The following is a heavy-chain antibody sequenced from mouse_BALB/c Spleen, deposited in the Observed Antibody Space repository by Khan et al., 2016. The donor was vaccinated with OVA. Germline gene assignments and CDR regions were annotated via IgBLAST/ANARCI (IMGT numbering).Heavy chain of an antibody. D-gene: IGHD1-1*01. V-gene: IGHV5-6-5*01. CDR2: IGSGGST. Sequence: EVELVESGGGLVKPGGSLRLSCAASGFTFSRHAMSWVRQTPEKRLEWVASIGSGGSTYYPDSVKGRFTISSDNARNILYLQMSSLRSEDSAMYYCARVNGSSGVDYWGQGTTLTVSS. J-gene: IGHJ2*01. CDR1: GFTFSRHA. CDR3: ARVNGSSGVDY.